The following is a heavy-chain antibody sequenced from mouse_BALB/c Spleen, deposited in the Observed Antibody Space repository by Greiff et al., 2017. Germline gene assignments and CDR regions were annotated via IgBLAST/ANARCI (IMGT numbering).Heavy chain of an antibody. CDR1: GFIFSSYS. D-gene: IGHD2-1*01. Sequence: EVKLVESGGGLVKPGGSLKFSCAASGFIFSSYSMYWVRQTPEKRLEWVAPISSGGSTYYPDSVKGRFTISRDNARNILYLQMSSLRSEDTAMYYCARGDGNYDYFDYWGQGTTLTVSS. CDR2: ISSGGST. CDR3: ARGDGNYDYFDY. J-gene: IGHJ2*01. V-gene: IGHV5-6-5*01.